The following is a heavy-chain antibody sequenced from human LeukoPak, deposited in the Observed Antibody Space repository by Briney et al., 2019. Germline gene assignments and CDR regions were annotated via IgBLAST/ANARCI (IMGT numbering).Heavy chain of an antibody. CDR3: ARVSATVSDYYDILTGHNWFDP. J-gene: IGHJ5*02. Sequence: ASVKVSCKASGYTFTGYYMHWVRQAPGQGLEWMGWINPYSGGTNYAQKFQGRVTMTRDTSISTAYMELSRLRSDDTAVYYCARVSATVSDYYDILTGHNWFDPWGQGTLVTVSS. CDR1: GYTFTGYY. CDR2: INPYSGGT. V-gene: IGHV1-2*02. D-gene: IGHD3-9*01.